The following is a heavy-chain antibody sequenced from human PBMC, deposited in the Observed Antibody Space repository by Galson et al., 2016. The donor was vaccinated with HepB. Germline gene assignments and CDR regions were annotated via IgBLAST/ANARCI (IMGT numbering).Heavy chain of an antibody. Sequence: SLRLSCATSGFTFSGYNMNWVRQAPGRRLEWVSYIDTGSTTIFYPDSVKGRFTISRDNAKNSLYLQMNSLRAEDTALYCCVRESPGVSSYGSVDYWGRGTLVTVSS. CDR1: GFTFSGYN. J-gene: IGHJ4*02. CDR2: IDTGSTTI. CDR3: VRESPGVSSYGSVDY. D-gene: IGHD5-18*01. V-gene: IGHV3-48*03.